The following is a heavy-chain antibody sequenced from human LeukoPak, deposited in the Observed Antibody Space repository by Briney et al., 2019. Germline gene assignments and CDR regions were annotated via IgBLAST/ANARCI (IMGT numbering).Heavy chain of an antibody. D-gene: IGHD2-8*01. CDR1: GYTFTGYY. CDR3: ARVGYCSRGVCYNYDY. J-gene: IGHJ4*02. Sequence: ASVKVSCKASGYTFTGYYMHWVRQAPGQGLEWMGWINPNSGGTNYAQKFQGRVTMTRDRSISTAYLELSSLKSDDTAVYYCARVGYCSRGVCYNYDYWGQGTQVTVSS. V-gene: IGHV1-2*02. CDR2: INPNSGGT.